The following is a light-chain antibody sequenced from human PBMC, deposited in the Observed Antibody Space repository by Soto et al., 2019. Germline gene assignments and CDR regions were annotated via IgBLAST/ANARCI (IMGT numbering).Light chain of an antibody. CDR3: QQYGNSPIT. V-gene: IGKV3D-20*01. CDR2: DGF. Sequence: EILMTQSPATLSVSPGESATLSCGASQSVSSSRLAWYQQKPALAPRLLIYDGFLRATGIPDRFSGSGSGTDFTLTISRLETEDLAVYYCQQYGNSPITVGQGTRLDIK. J-gene: IGKJ5*01. CDR1: QSVSSSR.